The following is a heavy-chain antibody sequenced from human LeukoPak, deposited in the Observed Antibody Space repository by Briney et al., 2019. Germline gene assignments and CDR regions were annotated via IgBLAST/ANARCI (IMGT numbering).Heavy chain of an antibody. CDR2: VRDSGTST. Sequence: HPGGSLRLSCAASGFTFSSYAMSWDRQAPGKGLEWVSAVRDSGTSTHYADSVKGRFTTSRDNSKNTLYLQMNSLRAEDTAVYYCAKDIIPKRYDSSGYYLHPVFDYWGQGTLVTVSS. V-gene: IGHV3-23*01. CDR1: GFTFSSYA. J-gene: IGHJ4*02. D-gene: IGHD3-22*01. CDR3: AKDIIPKRYDSSGYYLHPVFDY.